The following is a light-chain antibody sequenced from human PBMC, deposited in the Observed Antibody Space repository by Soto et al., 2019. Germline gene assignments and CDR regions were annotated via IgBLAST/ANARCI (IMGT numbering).Light chain of an antibody. J-gene: IGKJ1*01. Sequence: DIQMTQSPSSLSASVGDRVTITCRASQSISSYLNWYQQKPGKAPKLLIYAASCLQSGVPSRFSGSGSGTDFTFTISSLQPEDFATYYCQQSYSTPRTFGQGTKVEIK. V-gene: IGKV1-39*01. CDR2: AAS. CDR1: QSISSY. CDR3: QQSYSTPRT.